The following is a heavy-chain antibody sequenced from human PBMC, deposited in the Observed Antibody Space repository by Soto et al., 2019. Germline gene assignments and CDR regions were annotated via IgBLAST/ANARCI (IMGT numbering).Heavy chain of an antibody. J-gene: IGHJ5*02. CDR1: GFSLSTSGVG. V-gene: IGHV2-5*02. D-gene: IGHD3-10*01. CDR2: NYWDDSK. Sequence: SGPTLVNPTQTLTLTCTFSGFSLSTSGVGVGWIRQPPGKALEWLALNYWDDSKYYSPSLKSRLTITKDTSKNQVVLTMTNMDPADTGTYYCAHAYYYGSRSYYNVWFGFDPWGQGTLGTVS. CDR3: AHAYYYGSRSYYNVWFGFDP.